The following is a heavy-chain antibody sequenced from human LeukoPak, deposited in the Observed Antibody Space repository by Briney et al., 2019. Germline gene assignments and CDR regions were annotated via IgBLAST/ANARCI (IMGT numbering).Heavy chain of an antibody. CDR3: ARDADSSGWHDAFDI. Sequence: ASVTVSCKASGYTFTIYGISWVRQAPGQGLEWMGWISAYNGNTNYAQKLQGRVTMTTDTSTSTAYMELRSLRSDDTAVYYCARDADSSGWHDAFDIWGQGTMVTVSS. CDR2: ISAYNGNT. V-gene: IGHV1-18*01. CDR1: GYTFTIYG. J-gene: IGHJ3*02. D-gene: IGHD6-19*01.